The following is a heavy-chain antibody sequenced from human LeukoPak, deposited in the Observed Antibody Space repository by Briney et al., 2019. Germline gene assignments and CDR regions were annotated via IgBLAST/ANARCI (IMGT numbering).Heavy chain of an antibody. D-gene: IGHD5-18*01. CDR1: GYTFTSYG. J-gene: IGHJ4*02. Sequence: ASVKVSCKASGYTFTSYGISWVRQAPGQGLEWMGWISAYNGNTNYAQKLQSRVTMTTDTSTSTAYMELRSLRSDDTAVYYCARVRPPSGRSYGSDYWGQGTLVTVSS. CDR2: ISAYNGNT. CDR3: ARVRPPSGRSYGSDY. V-gene: IGHV1-18*01.